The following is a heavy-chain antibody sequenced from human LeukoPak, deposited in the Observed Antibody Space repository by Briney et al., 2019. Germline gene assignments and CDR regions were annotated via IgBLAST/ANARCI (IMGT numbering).Heavy chain of an antibody. Sequence: GGSLRLSCAASGFTLSSYSMNWVRQAPGKGLEWVSSTSSSSSYIYYADSVKGRFTISRDNAKNSLYLQMNSLRAEDTAVYYCARDPDSYDCSSTSCHTGGNYWGQGTLVTVSS. J-gene: IGHJ4*02. V-gene: IGHV3-21*01. CDR2: TSSSSSYI. CDR3: ARDPDSYDCSSTSCHTGGNY. CDR1: GFTLSSYS. D-gene: IGHD2-2*01.